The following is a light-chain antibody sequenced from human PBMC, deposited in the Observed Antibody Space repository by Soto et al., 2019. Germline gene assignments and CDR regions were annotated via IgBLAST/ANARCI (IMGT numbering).Light chain of an antibody. CDR2: RNN. Sequence: QSVLTQPPSASGTPGLRVTISCSGSSSNIGGNFVFWYQQLPGTAPKLLIYRNNQRPSGVPDRFSGSKSGTSASLAITGLQPEDEADYYCQSYDSSLKNSVFGGGTKLTVL. V-gene: IGLV1-47*01. J-gene: IGLJ3*02. CDR3: QSYDSSLKNSV. CDR1: SSNIGGNF.